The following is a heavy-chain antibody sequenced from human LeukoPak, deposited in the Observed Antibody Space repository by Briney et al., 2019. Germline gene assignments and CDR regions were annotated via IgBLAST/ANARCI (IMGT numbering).Heavy chain of an antibody. J-gene: IGHJ4*02. V-gene: IGHV5-51*01. CDR1: GYIFTSYW. CDR2: IYPVDSAT. Sequence: GESLKISSKGAGYIFTSYWIAWVRQMPGKGLEWMGIIYPVDSATTYSPSFQGELTTSADTSISTPYLQWSSLKASDTARYYCARRRAVAGVYYFDYWRQGAMVSVCS. D-gene: IGHD6-19*01. CDR3: ARRRAVAGVYYFDY.